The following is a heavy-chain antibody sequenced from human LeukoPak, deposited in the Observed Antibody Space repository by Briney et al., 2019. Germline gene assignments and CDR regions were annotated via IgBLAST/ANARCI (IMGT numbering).Heavy chain of an antibody. V-gene: IGHV3-21*06. CDR1: KFTFSDYS. J-gene: IGHJ5*02. CDR2: ISSIRNYI. D-gene: IGHD4-17*01. CDR3: AKGARGDTVTSIVGLNWFDP. Sequence: GGSLRLSCAASKFTFSDYSMSWVRQAPGKGLEWVSSISSIRNYIYYADSVKGRFSISRDNSKNTLYLQMNSLRADDTAVYYCAKGARGDTVTSIVGLNWFDPWGQGTLVTVSS.